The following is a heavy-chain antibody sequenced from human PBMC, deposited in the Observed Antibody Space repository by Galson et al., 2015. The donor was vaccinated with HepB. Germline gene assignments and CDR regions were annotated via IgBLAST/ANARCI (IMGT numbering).Heavy chain of an antibody. CDR2: ISYDGSNK. V-gene: IGHV3-30-3*01. D-gene: IGHD2-15*01. CDR1: GFTFSSYA. J-gene: IGHJ3*02. Sequence: SLRLSCAASGFTFSSYAMHWVRQAPGKGLEWVAVISYDGSNKYYADSVKGRFTISRDNSKNTLYLQMNSLRAEDTAVYYCARDKLFGYCSGGSCYGDAFDIWGQGTMVTVSS. CDR3: ARDKLFGYCSGGSCYGDAFDI.